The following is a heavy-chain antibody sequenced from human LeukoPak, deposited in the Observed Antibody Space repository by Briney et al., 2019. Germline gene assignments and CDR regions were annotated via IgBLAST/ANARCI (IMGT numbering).Heavy chain of an antibody. Sequence: PSETLSLTCTVSGGSISSRSYYWGWIRQPPGRGLEWSGSMYSSGTTYYNPSLKSRVTILVDTPKNQFSLRLSSVTAADTAVFYCARWSFSWDAFDIWGQGTMVTVSS. CDR3: ARWSFSWDAFDI. CDR2: MYSSGTT. CDR1: GGSISSRSYY. D-gene: IGHD3-3*01. V-gene: IGHV4-39*01. J-gene: IGHJ3*02.